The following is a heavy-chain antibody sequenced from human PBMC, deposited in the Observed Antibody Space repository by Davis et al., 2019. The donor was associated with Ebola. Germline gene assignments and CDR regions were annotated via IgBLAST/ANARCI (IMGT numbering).Heavy chain of an antibody. CDR2: ISYDGSNK. CDR3: ARGGYD. J-gene: IGHJ4*02. D-gene: IGHD3-3*01. CDR1: GFTFSSYG. V-gene: IGHV3-30*03. Sequence: GGSLRLSCAASGFTFSSYGMHWVRQAPGKGLEWVAVISYDGSNKYYADSVKGRFTISRDNAKNSLYLQMNSLRDKDTAVYYCARGGYDWGQGTLVTVSS.